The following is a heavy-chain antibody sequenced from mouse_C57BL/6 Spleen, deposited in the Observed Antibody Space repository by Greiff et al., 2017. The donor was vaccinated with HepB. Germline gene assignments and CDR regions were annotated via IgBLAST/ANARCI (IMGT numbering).Heavy chain of an antibody. CDR3: AKGRYGNYESAMDY. J-gene: IGHJ4*01. CDR2: IWRGGST. CDR1: GFSLTSYG. V-gene: IGHV2-5*01. Sequence: QVQLKESGPGLVQPSQSLSITCTVSGFSLTSYGVHWVRQSPGKGLEWLGVIWRGGSTDYNAAFMSRLSITKDNSKSQVFFKMNSLQADDTAIYYCAKGRYGNYESAMDYWGQGTSVTVSS. D-gene: IGHD2-10*02.